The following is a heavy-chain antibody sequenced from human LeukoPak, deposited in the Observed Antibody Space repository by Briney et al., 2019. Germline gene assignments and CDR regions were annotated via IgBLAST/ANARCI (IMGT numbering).Heavy chain of an antibody. CDR2: ISSSSSYI. Sequence: PGGSLRLSCAASGFTFSSYSMNWVRQAPGKGLEWFSSISSSSSYIYYADSVKGRFTISRDNAKNSLYLQMNSLRAEDTAVYYCAREPDSSGYYFDYWGQGTLVTVSS. CDR3: AREPDSSGYYFDY. D-gene: IGHD3-22*01. V-gene: IGHV3-21*01. CDR1: GFTFSSYS. J-gene: IGHJ4*02.